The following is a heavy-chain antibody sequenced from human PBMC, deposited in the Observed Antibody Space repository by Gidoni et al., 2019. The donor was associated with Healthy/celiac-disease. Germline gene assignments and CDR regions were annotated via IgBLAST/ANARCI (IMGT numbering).Heavy chain of an antibody. CDR1: GYPFTSYG. Sequence: QAQLGQSGAEVKKPGASVKVSCTASGYPFTSYGTSWVRQAPGQGLAWMGWISAYNGNTNYAQKLQGSVTMTTDTSTSTAYMERRSLRSDDTAVYYCARAEEITVLRFFVARPNWFDPWGQGTLVTVSS. D-gene: IGHD3-3*01. CDR3: ARAEEITVLRFFVARPNWFDP. J-gene: IGHJ5*02. V-gene: IGHV1-18*01. CDR2: ISAYNGNT.